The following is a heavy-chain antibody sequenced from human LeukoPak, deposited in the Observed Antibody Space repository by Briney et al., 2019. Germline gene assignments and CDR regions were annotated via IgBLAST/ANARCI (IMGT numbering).Heavy chain of an antibody. CDR3: ARDRYSSSWYGYCYYYYMDV. CDR2: ISSNGGST. J-gene: IGHJ6*03. CDR1: GFTFSSYA. V-gene: IGHV3-64*01. Sequence: PRGSLRLSCAASGFTFSSYAMHWVRQAPGKGLEYVSAISSNGGSTYYANSVKGRFTISRDNSKNTLYLQMGSLRAEDMAVYYCARDRYSSSWYGYCYYYYMDVWGRGTTVTVSS. D-gene: IGHD6-13*01.